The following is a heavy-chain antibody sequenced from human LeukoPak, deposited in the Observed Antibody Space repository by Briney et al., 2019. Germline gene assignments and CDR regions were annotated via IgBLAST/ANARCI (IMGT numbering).Heavy chain of an antibody. J-gene: IGHJ4*02. V-gene: IGHV3-9*03. CDR2: ISWNSGSI. CDR3: ARYDYYGSGGFDY. D-gene: IGHD3-10*01. Sequence: PGGSLRLSCAASGFTFDDYAMHWVRQAPGKGLEWVSGISWNSGSIGYADSVKGRFTISRDNAKNSLYLQMNSLRAEDMALYYCARYDYYGSGGFDYWGQGTLVTVSS. CDR1: GFTFDDYA.